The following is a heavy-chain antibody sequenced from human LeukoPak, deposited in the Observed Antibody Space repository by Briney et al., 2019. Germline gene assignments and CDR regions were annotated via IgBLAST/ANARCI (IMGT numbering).Heavy chain of an antibody. J-gene: IGHJ6*02. CDR3: ARDSGYYDFWSGPKSNGMDV. D-gene: IGHD3-3*01. CDR2: IYYSGST. CDR1: GGSISSGGYY. V-gene: IGHV4-61*08. Sequence: SETLSLTCTVSGGSISSGGYYWSWIRPHPGKGLEWIGYIYYSGSTNYNPSLKSRVTISVDTSKNQFSLKLSSVTAADTAVYYCARDSGYYDFWSGPKSNGMDVWGQGTTVTVSS.